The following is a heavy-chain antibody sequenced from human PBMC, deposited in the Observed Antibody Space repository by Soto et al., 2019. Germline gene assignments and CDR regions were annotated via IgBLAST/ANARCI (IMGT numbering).Heavy chain of an antibody. Sequence: QVQLQESGPGLVKPSQTLSLTCTVSGDSISSGDYYWSWIRQPPGKGLEWIGYIYYSGSTYYNPSLKRRVTISVDTSKNQFSLKLSSVTAADTAVYYCARERGVGATTDYWGQGTLVTVSS. J-gene: IGHJ4*02. D-gene: IGHD1-26*01. V-gene: IGHV4-30-4*01. CDR1: GDSISSGDYY. CDR2: IYYSGST. CDR3: ARERGVGATTDY.